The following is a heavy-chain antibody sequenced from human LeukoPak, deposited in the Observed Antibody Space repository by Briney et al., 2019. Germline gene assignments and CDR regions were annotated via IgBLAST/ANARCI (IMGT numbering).Heavy chain of an antibody. CDR3: ARDTIVVVPAAMDPNYMDV. CDR2: ISSSSSYI. Sequence: GGSLRLSCAASGFTFSSYSMNWVRQAPGKGLEWVSSISSSSSYIYYADSVKGRFTISRDNAKNSLYLQMNSLRAEDTAVYYCARDTIVVVPAAMDPNYMDVWGKGTTVTVSS. V-gene: IGHV3-21*01. CDR1: GFTFSSYS. J-gene: IGHJ6*03. D-gene: IGHD2-2*01.